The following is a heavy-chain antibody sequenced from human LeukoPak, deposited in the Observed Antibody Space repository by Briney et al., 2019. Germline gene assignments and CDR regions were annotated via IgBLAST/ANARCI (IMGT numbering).Heavy chain of an antibody. Sequence: ASVKVSCKVSGYTLTELSIHWVRQAPGQGLEWMGWINPNSGGTNYAQKFQGRVTMTRDTSISTAYMELSRLRSDDTAVYYCARGGGGFCSSPSCQLDYYYYYYRDVGGKGTTVTISS. V-gene: IGHV1-2*02. J-gene: IGHJ6*03. CDR2: INPNSGGT. CDR1: GYTLTELS. D-gene: IGHD2-2*01. CDR3: ARGGGGFCSSPSCQLDYYYYYYRDV.